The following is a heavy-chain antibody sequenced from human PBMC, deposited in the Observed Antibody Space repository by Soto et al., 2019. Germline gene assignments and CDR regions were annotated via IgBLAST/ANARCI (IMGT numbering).Heavy chain of an antibody. CDR1: GFTFSSYG. J-gene: IGHJ4*02. CDR2: IWYDGSNK. D-gene: IGHD3-10*01. Sequence: PGGSLRLSCAASGFTFSSYGMHWVRQAPGKGLEWVAVIWYDGSNKYYADSVKGRFTISRDNSKNTLYLQMNSLRAEDTAVYYCARGPKSLWFGEPLDYWGQGTLVTVSS. V-gene: IGHV3-33*01. CDR3: ARGPKSLWFGEPLDY.